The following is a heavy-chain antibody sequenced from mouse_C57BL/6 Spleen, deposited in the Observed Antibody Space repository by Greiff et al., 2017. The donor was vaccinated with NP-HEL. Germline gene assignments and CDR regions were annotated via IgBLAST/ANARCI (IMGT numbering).Heavy chain of an antibody. CDR1: GFTFSDYG. CDR3: ARGIYYDYESFDY. Sequence: VQLKESGGGLVKPGGSLKLSCAASGFTFSDYGMHWVRQAPEKGLEWVAYISSGSSTIYYADTVKGRFTISRDNAKNTLFLQMTSLRSEDTAMYYCARGIYYDYESFDYWGQGTTLTVSS. CDR2: ISSGSSTI. V-gene: IGHV5-17*01. D-gene: IGHD2-4*01. J-gene: IGHJ2*01.